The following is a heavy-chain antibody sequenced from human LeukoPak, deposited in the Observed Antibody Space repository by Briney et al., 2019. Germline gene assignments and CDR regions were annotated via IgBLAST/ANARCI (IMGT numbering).Heavy chain of an antibody. D-gene: IGHD2-2*01. J-gene: IGHJ5*02. CDR1: GFTLSNYD. CDR2: ISTSSRYI. Sequence: GGSLRLSCAASGFTLSNYDMNWVRQAPGKGLEWVSSISTSSRYIYYKDSVRGRFTISRADAKTSLYLEMNSLRAEDTAVYYCARADCSSSTCYLRRSWFDPWGQGTLVTVSS. CDR3: ARADCSSSTCYLRRSWFDP. V-gene: IGHV3-21*01.